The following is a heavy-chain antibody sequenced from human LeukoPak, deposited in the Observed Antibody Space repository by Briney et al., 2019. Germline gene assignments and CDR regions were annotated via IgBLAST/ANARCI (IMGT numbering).Heavy chain of an antibody. D-gene: IGHD3-16*01. CDR1: GGSISSYY. CDR3: ASSDYVWGRSDY. J-gene: IGHJ4*02. V-gene: IGHV4-59*01. CDR2: IYYSGST. Sequence: SETLSLTCTVSGGSISSYYWSWIRQPPGKGLEWIGYIYYSGSTNYNPSLKSRVTISVDTSKNRFSLKLSSVIAADTAVYYCASSDYVWGRSDYWGQGTLVTVSS.